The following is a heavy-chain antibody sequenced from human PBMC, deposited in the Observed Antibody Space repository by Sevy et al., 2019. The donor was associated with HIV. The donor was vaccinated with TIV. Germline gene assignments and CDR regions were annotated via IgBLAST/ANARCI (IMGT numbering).Heavy chain of an antibody. D-gene: IGHD2-15*01. V-gene: IGHV3-30-3*01. CDR3: ARDSEDCSGGSCYSNKYYYYYGMDV. CDR2: ISYDGSNK. CDR1: GFTFSSYA. J-gene: IGHJ6*02. Sequence: GGSLRLSCAASGFTFSSYAMHWVRQAPGKGLEWVAVISYDGSNKYYADSVKGRFTTSRDNSKNTLYLQMNSLRAEDTAVYYCARDSEDCSGGSCYSNKYYYYYGMDVWGQGTTVTVSS.